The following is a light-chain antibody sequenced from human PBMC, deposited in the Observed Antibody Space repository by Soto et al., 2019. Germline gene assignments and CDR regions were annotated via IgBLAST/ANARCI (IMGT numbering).Light chain of an antibody. V-gene: IGKV1-5*03. J-gene: IGKJ1*01. CDR2: KAS. CDR1: ESIDSW. Sequence: DIQMTQSPSTLSASVGDRVTITCRASESIDSWLAWHQQKPGRAPKLLISKASSLDSGVPSRFSGSGFGTEFTLTISSLQPDDFATYYCQQYNSYRAFGQGTKVEI. CDR3: QQYNSYRA.